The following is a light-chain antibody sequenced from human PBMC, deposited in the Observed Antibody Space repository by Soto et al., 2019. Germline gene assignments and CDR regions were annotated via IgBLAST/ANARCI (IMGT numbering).Light chain of an antibody. CDR3: QKYGRSPWT. Sequence: GDRVTITCRASQTIGTWMAWYQQKPGKAPKLLVYDASTLQSGVASRFSGSGSGTDFTLSISRLEPGDFAVYYCQKYGRSPWTFGQGTKVDIK. CDR1: QTIGTW. J-gene: IGKJ1*01. CDR2: DAS. V-gene: IGKV1-5*01.